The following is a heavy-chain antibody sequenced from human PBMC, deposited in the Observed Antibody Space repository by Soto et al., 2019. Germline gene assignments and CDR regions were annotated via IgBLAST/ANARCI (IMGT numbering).Heavy chain of an antibody. CDR1: GGTFSSYA. Sequence: VASVKVSCKASGGTFSSYAISWVRQAPGQGLEWMGGIIPIFGTANYAQKFQGRVTITADESTSTAYMELSSLRSEDTAVYYCARMYYYDSSGQEWSGYFDYWGQGTLVTVSS. CDR2: IIPIFGTA. V-gene: IGHV1-69*13. J-gene: IGHJ4*02. D-gene: IGHD3-22*01. CDR3: ARMYYYDSSGQEWSGYFDY.